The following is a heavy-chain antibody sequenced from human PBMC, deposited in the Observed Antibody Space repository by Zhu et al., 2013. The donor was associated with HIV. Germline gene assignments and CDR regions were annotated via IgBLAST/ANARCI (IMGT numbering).Heavy chain of an antibody. CDR1: GYKFTAYY. V-gene: IGHV1-2*02. Sequence: QSGTEMKRPGASVKVSCKPSGYKFTAYYIHWVRQAPGKGIEWMGYINPKRGDTKLAQNFRGRIFITRDTSIDTVYMELRSLTSDDTAVYYCARDPSSRYYTDVVGERDHGHRLL. J-gene: IGHJ6*03. CDR3: ARDPSSRYYTDV. CDR2: INPKRGDT.